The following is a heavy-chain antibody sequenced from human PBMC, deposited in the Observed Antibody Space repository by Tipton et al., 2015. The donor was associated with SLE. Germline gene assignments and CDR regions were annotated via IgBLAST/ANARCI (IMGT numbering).Heavy chain of an antibody. CDR3: ARDFSSMTGAFDI. V-gene: IGHV4-59*11. J-gene: IGHJ3*02. Sequence: TLSLTCTVSGGSISSHYWSWIRQPPGKGLEWIGYIYYSGSTNYNPSLKSRVTISVDTSKNQFSLKLSSVTAADTAVYYCARDFSSMTGAFDIWGQGTMVTVSS. CDR2: IYYSGST. D-gene: IGHD3-9*01. CDR1: GGSISSHY.